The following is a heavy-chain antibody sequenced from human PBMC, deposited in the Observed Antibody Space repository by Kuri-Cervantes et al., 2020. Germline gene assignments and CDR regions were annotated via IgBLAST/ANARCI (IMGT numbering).Heavy chain of an antibody. D-gene: IGHD2-2*01. CDR3: ARYPNDNVVVPGASRHDAFDI. CDR1: GFRFSNYW. J-gene: IGHJ3*02. V-gene: IGHV3-7*01. CDR2: IKLDGSAI. Sequence: GESLKISCAPSGFRFSNYWMNWVRQAPGKGLEWVANIKLDGSAIFYVDSVKGRFTISRDNAKNSLYLQMNSLRAEDTAVYYCARYPNDNVVVPGASRHDAFDIWGQGTMVTVSS.